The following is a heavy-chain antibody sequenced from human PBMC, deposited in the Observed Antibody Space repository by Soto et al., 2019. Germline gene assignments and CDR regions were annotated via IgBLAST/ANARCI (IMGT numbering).Heavy chain of an antibody. V-gene: IGHV1-8*01. CDR1: VDTFTTYV. D-gene: IGHD3-10*01. CDR2: INPTSGNL. Sequence: ASLKVSCKASVDTFTTYVINWVRQATGHGLEWMGWINPTSGNLGNAQRFQGRVTMTRDTASTTASWGVSGLSSADTGVDYCARGRSSGSDYRLDYWGQGTLVTVSS. J-gene: IGHJ4*02. CDR3: ARGRSSGSDYRLDY.